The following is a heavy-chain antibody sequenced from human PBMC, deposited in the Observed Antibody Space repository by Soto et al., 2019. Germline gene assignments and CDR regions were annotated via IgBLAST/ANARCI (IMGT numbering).Heavy chain of an antibody. V-gene: IGHV1-69*02. D-gene: IGHD3-9*01. J-gene: IGHJ6*03. Sequence: ASVKVSCKASGGTFSSYTISWVRQAPGQGLEWMGRIIPILGIANYAQKFQGRVTITADKSTSTAYMELSSLRSEDTAVYYCARVARLLTGYSKTIYYYYMDVWGKGTTVTVSS. CDR1: GGTFSSYT. CDR2: IIPILGIA. CDR3: ARVARLLTGYSKTIYYYYMDV.